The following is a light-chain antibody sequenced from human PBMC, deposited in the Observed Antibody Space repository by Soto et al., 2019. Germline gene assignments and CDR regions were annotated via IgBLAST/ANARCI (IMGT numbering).Light chain of an antibody. CDR3: EQYGSSPPYT. J-gene: IGKJ2*01. Sequence: EVVLTQSPGTLSLSPGERATLSCRASQSVSSGYLAWYQQKPGQAPRLLIYGASSRPTGIPDRVSGSGYGTDFTLTISRLEPEVFAVYYCEQYGSSPPYTLGQGTQVAIK. CDR1: QSVSSGY. CDR2: GAS. V-gene: IGKV3-20*01.